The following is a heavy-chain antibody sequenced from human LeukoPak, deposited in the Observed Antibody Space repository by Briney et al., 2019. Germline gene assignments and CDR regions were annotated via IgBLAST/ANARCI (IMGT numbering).Heavy chain of an antibody. V-gene: IGHV1-69*13. CDR3: ARDSSAVFGVVITFDY. J-gene: IGHJ4*02. D-gene: IGHD3-3*01. CDR1: GRTFSSYA. Sequence: ASVKVSCKASGRTFSSYAISWVRQAPGQGLEWMGGIIPIFGTANYAQKFQGRVTITADESTSTAYMELSSLRSEDTAVYYCARDSSAVFGVVITFDYWGQGTLVSVSS. CDR2: IIPIFGTA.